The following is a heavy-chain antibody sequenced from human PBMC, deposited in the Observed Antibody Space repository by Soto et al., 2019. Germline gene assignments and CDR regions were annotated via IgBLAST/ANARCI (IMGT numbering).Heavy chain of an antibody. J-gene: IGHJ4*02. CDR2: ISGYNGDT. D-gene: IGHD6-13*01. Sequence: ASVKVSCKVPGYTLTELSIHWVRQAPGQGLEWMGWISGYNGDTNYAQKYQGRVTMTTDTSTSTAYMELRSLKSDDTAVYYCARAPQTVAGAGIWYWGQGTLVTVSS. V-gene: IGHV1-18*01. CDR1: GYTLTELS. CDR3: ARAPQTVAGAGIWY.